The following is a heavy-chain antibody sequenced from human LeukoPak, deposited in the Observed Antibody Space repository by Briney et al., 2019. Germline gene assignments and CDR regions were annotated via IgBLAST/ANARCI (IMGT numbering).Heavy chain of an antibody. J-gene: IGHJ4*02. V-gene: IGHV1-46*03. CDR2: INPTGGRT. Sequence: ASVKVSCKASGYTFTSYYMHWVRQAPGQGLEWMGIINPTGGRTSYAQKFQGRVTMTRDTSTSTVYMELSSLRSEDTAVYYCARDSGSYPSDYWGQGTLVTVSS. D-gene: IGHD1-26*01. CDR1: GYTFTSYY. CDR3: ARDSGSYPSDY.